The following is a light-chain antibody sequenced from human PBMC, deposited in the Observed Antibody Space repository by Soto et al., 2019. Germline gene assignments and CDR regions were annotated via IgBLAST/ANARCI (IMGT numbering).Light chain of an antibody. Sequence: EIVLTQSPGTQSLSPGARAPLSCRASQSVSSIYLAWYQQRPGQAPRLLIYDASNRATGIPARFSGSGSGTDFTLTISSLEPEDFAVYYCHQRSDWPPETFGQGTKVDI. V-gene: IGKV3D-20*02. CDR3: HQRSDWPPET. CDR2: DAS. J-gene: IGKJ1*01. CDR1: QSVSSIY.